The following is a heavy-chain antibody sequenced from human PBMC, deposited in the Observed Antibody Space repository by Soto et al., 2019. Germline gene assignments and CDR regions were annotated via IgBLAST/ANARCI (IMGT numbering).Heavy chain of an antibody. Sequence: PSETLSLTCTVSGGSISSYYWSWIRQPPGKGLEWIGYIYYSGSTNYNPSLKSRVTISVDTSKNQFSLKLSSVTAADTSVYYCARFLYYDFWSGYYLVRGGMDVWGQGTTVTVSS. CDR1: GGSISSYY. V-gene: IGHV4-59*01. D-gene: IGHD3-3*01. J-gene: IGHJ6*02. CDR2: IYYSGST. CDR3: ARFLYYDFWSGYYLVRGGMDV.